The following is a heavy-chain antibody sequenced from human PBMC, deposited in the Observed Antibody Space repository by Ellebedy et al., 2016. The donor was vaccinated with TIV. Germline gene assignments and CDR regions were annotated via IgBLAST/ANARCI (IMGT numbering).Heavy chain of an antibody. J-gene: IGHJ4*02. V-gene: IGHV4-34*01. CDR2: INHSGST. CDR3: ARALGDYVLEF. CDR1: GGSFSGYY. Sequence: SETLSLXXAVYGGSFSGYYWSWIRQPPGKGLEWIGEINHSGSTNYNPSLKSRVTISVDTSKNQFSLKLSSVTAADTAVYYCARALGDYVLEFWGQGTLVTVSS. D-gene: IGHD4-17*01.